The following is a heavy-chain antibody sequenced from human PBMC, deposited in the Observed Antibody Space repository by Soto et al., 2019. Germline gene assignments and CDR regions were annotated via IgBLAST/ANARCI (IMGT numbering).Heavy chain of an antibody. CDR3: ARDTSWWSYRPNFDY. CDR2: ILYGGST. J-gene: IGHJ4*02. Sequence: SETLSLTCTVSGGSVSSGCSYWSWIRQPPGKGLEGIGYILYGGSTNYNPSVRRPVTRSVHTSKNKYSLKLSSVTAADTAGYYCARDTSWWSYRPNFDYWGQGTLVTVSS. V-gene: IGHV4-61*01. CDR1: GGSVSSGCSY. D-gene: IGHD3-16*02.